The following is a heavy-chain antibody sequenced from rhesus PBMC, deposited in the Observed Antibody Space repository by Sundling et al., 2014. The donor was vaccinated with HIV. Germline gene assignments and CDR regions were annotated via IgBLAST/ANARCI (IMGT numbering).Heavy chain of an antibody. CDR1: GVSISTYW. CDR2: IYGNSAST. Sequence: QVQLQESGPGLVKPSETLSLTCTVSGVSISTYWWSWIRQPPGKGLEWIGSIYGNSASTYYNPSLKNRVTISKDTSKNQFSLKLSSVTAADTAVYYCASSPGSEYFDYWGQGVLVTVSS. D-gene: IGHD2-15*01. V-gene: IGHV4-80*01. CDR3: ASSPGSEYFDY. J-gene: IGHJ4*01.